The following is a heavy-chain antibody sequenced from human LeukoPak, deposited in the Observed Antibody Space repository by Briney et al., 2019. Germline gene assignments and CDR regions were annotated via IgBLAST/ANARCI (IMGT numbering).Heavy chain of an antibody. CDR1: GYTFTSYG. Sequence: ASVKVSCKASGYTFTSYGISWVRQAPGQGLVWMGWISAYNGNTNYAQKLQGRVTMTTDTSTSTAYMELRSLRSDDTAVYYCARDRDMITFGGVIADYWGQGTLVTVSS. J-gene: IGHJ4*02. D-gene: IGHD3-16*02. CDR2: ISAYNGNT. V-gene: IGHV1-18*04. CDR3: ARDRDMITFGGVIADY.